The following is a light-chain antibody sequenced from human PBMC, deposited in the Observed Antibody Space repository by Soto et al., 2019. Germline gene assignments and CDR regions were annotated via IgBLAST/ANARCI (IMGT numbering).Light chain of an antibody. CDR2: AAS. V-gene: IGKV3-15*01. Sequence: DIRMTQSPSSLSVSTGERATISCRASQSISSYLDWYQQKPGKAPKLLIYAASSMETGVPSRFSGSGSGTDFTLTISSLQSEDFAVYYCQQNNNWASITFGEGTRLEIK. J-gene: IGKJ5*01. CDR1: QSISSY. CDR3: QQNNNWASIT.